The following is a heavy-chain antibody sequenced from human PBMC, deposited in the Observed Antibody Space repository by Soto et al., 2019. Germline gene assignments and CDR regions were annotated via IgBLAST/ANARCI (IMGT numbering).Heavy chain of an antibody. CDR1: GFTLSNAW. J-gene: IGHJ4*02. CDR3: TRVNWGTLDY. V-gene: IGHV3-15*01. CDR2: IKSKTDGGTT. Sequence: EVQLVESGGGLVEPGGSLRLSCAASGFTLSNAWMSWVRQAPGKGLEWVGRIKSKTDGGTTEYAAPVRGRFTITRDDSKNTLDLQMSSLKTEDTAMYYCTRVNWGTLDYWGQGTLATVSS. D-gene: IGHD3-16*01.